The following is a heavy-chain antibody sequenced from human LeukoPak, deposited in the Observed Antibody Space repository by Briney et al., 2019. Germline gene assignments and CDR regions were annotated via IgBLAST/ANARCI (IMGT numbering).Heavy chain of an antibody. CDR3: ARTSCSEGPRCWFDP. Sequence: GASVKVSCKASGGTFSSYAISWVRQAPGQGLEWMGGIIPIFGTANYAQKFQGRVTITADESTSTAYMELSSLRSEDTAVYYCARTSCSEGPRCWFDPWGQGTLVTVSS. CDR2: IIPIFGTA. V-gene: IGHV1-69*13. J-gene: IGHJ5*02. D-gene: IGHD2-2*01. CDR1: GGTFSSYA.